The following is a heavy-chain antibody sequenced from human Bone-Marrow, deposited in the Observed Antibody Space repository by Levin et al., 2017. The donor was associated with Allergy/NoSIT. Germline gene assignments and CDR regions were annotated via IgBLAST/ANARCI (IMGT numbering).Heavy chain of an antibody. J-gene: IGHJ4*02. D-gene: IGHD6-19*01. CDR3: ARRNGWYYFDY. V-gene: IGHV5-51*01. CDR2: IYPGDSDT. Sequence: ASVKVSCKGSGYRFTSYWIGWVRQMPGKGLEWMGIIYPGDSDTRYSPSFQGQVTISADKSISTAYLQWSSLKASDTAMYYCARRNGWYYFDYWGQGTLVTVSS. CDR1: GYRFTSYW.